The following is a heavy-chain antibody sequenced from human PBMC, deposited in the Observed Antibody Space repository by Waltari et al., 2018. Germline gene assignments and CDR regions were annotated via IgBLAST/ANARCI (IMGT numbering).Heavy chain of an antibody. D-gene: IGHD3-16*01. CDR2: IWYDGSNK. V-gene: IGHV3-33*01. J-gene: IGHJ6*02. Sequence: QVPLLESGTGVVQPVRSLRRSWAASGLTLSRHGQLWVREGPGKGLEGVAVIWYDGSNKYYADSGKGRFTISRDNSKNTLYLQMNSLRAEDTAVYYCARVVLGAITGMDVWGQGTTVTVSS. CDR3: ARVVLGAITGMDV. CDR1: GLTLSRHG.